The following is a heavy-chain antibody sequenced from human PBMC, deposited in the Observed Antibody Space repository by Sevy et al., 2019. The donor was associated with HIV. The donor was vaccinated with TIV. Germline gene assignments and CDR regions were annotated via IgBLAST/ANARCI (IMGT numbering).Heavy chain of an antibody. V-gene: IGHV4-59*11. CDR3: AGENAWGRGYS. CDR1: GGSITSLY. J-gene: IGHJ4*02. Sequence: SETLSLTCTVSGGSITSLYWNWIRQPPGKGLEWIANIYYNGHINYNPSLKSRVTLSLDTSKNPFSLRLSSVNAADTAMYYCAGENAWGRGYSWGQGTLVTVSS. CDR2: IYYNGHI. D-gene: IGHD1-26*01.